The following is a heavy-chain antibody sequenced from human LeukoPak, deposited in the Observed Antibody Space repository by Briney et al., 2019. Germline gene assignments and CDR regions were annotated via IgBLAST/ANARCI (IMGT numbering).Heavy chain of an antibody. CDR3: ARGRGSNFRAARNWFDP. J-gene: IGHJ5*02. Sequence: SETLSLTCTVSGGSISSYYWSWIRQPPGKGLEWLGYIYYSGSTNYNPSLKSRVTISVDTSKNQFSLKLSSVTAADTAVYYCARGRGSNFRAARNWFDPWGQGTLVTVSS. CDR1: GGSISSYY. CDR2: IYYSGST. V-gene: IGHV4-59*12. D-gene: IGHD6-6*01.